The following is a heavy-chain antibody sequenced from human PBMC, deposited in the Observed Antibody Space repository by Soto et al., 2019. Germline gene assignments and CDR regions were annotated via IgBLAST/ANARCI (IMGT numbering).Heavy chain of an antibody. V-gene: IGHV3-30*18. Sequence: GGSLRLSCAASGFTFSSYGIHWVRQAPGKGLEWVAVISSDGSNKYYGDSVKGRFTISRDNSKNTLFLQMNSLRVEDTAVYYCAKDRGSADYGGNDFDYWGQGTMVTVYS. CDR2: ISSDGSNK. CDR1: GFTFSSYG. CDR3: AKDRGSADYGGNDFDY. D-gene: IGHD4-17*01. J-gene: IGHJ4*02.